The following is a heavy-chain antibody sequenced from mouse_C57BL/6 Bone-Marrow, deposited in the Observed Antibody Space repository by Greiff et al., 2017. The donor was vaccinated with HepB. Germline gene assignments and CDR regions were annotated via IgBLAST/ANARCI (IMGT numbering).Heavy chain of an antibody. CDR2: IYPRSGNT. J-gene: IGHJ4*01. D-gene: IGHD1-1*01. Sequence: LVESGAELARPGASVKLSCKASGYTFTSYGISWVKQRTGQGLEWIGEIYPRSGNTYYNEKFKGKATLTADKSSSTAYMELRSLTSEDSAVYFGARGAYGSSEEGYAMDYWGQGTSVTVSS. V-gene: IGHV1-81*01. CDR3: ARGAYGSSEEGYAMDY. CDR1: GYTFTSYG.